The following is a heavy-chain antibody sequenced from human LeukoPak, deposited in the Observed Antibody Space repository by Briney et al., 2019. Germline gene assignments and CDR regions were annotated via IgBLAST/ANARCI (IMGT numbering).Heavy chain of an antibody. D-gene: IGHD3-22*01. CDR2: INPNSGGT. CDR1: GYTFTGYY. CDR3: ARVQAMIVVASYYFDY. J-gene: IGHJ4*02. Sequence: ASVKVSCKASGYTFTGYYMHWVRQAPGQGLEWMGWINPNSGGTNYAQKFQGRVTMTRDTSINTAYMELSRLRSDDTAVYYCARVQAMIVVASYYFDYWGQGTLVTVSS. V-gene: IGHV1-2*02.